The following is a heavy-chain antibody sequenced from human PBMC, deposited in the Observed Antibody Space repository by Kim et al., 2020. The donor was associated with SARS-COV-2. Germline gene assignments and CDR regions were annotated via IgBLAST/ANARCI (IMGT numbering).Heavy chain of an antibody. D-gene: IGHD1-26*01. Sequence: KYKPSLGRRVTMSVDTAKKQFSLRLRSVTASDTAVYYCARLGLLPWYVDVWGRGTLVTVSS. CDR3: ARLGLLPWYVDV. J-gene: IGHJ2*01. V-gene: IGHV4-59*08.